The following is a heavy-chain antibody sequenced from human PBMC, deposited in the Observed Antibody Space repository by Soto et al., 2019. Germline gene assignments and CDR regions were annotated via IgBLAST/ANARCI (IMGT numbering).Heavy chain of an antibody. CDR3: VREVGGSYVDI. CDR2: IYYSGST. Sequence: SETLSLTCTVSGGSVSCSFNYWGWIRQPPGKGLEWIGCIYYSGSTNYNPSLKSRVTISVDTSKNQFSLKLTSMTAAATAVYSWVREVGGSYVDIGGRGTRVTVSS. V-gene: IGHV4-61*01. CDR1: GGSVSCSFNY. J-gene: IGHJ4*02. D-gene: IGHD1-26*01.